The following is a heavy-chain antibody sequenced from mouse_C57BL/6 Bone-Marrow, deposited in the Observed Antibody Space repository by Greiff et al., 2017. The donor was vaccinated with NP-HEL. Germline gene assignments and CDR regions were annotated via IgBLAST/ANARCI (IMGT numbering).Heavy chain of an antibody. CDR2: INPSNGGT. D-gene: IGHD3-3*01. CDR3: AEDKGKWYFDG. CDR1: GYTFTSDW. Sequence: QVQLQQPGTELVKPGASVKLACKASGYTFTSDWMHWVKQRPGQGLEWIGNINPSNGGTKYTEKFKSKATLTVDQYSSTAYMQLSSLTSEYSVVYYCAEDKGKWYFDGWGTGTTVTGSS. V-gene: IGHV1-53*01. J-gene: IGHJ1*03.